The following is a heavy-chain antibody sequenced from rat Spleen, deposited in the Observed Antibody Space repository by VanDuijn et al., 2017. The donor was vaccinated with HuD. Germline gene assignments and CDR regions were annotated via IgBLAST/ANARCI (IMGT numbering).Heavy chain of an antibody. Sequence: EVQLVESDGGLVQPGRSLKLSCAASGFTFSDYAMAWVRQAPKKGLEWVATIIYDGSSTYYRDSVKGRFTLSRHNAKSTLYLQMNSLRSEDTATYYCTGSYHSSYMGFAYWGQGTLVTVSS. D-gene: IGHD1-2*01. V-gene: IGHV5-17*01. CDR2: IIYDGSST. CDR1: GFTFSDYA. J-gene: IGHJ3*01. CDR3: TGSYHSSYMGFAY.